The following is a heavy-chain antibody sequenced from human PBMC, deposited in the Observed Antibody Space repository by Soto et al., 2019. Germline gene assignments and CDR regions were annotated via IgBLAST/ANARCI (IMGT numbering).Heavy chain of an antibody. CDR3: ARLNGDPDY. D-gene: IGHD7-27*01. J-gene: IGHJ4*02. V-gene: IGHV4-30-2*01. CDR2: FSHTGTT. CDR1: GASISSGGYT. Sequence: QVQLLESGSGLVKPSQTLSLTCAVSGASISSGGYTWTWIRQPPGGGLEWIGSFSHTGTTYHNPSLXNPYTXXVDGSKHHLSRKLNSVTAADTAVYYCARLNGDPDYWGQGTLVTVSS.